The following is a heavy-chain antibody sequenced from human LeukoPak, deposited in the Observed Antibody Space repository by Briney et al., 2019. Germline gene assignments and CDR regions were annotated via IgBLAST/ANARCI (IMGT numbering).Heavy chain of an antibody. CDR3: ARGGDYCNSFDP. Sequence: SETLSLTCSVSGGSIRGYYRNWIRQPPGKGLEWIGYIYYSGSTNYNPSLKSRVTISVDKSKRQFSLNLTSVTAADTAVYYCARGGDYCNSFDPWGQGTLVSVSS. V-gene: IGHV4-59*01. CDR1: GGSIRGYY. D-gene: IGHD4-17*01. CDR2: IYYSGST. J-gene: IGHJ5*02.